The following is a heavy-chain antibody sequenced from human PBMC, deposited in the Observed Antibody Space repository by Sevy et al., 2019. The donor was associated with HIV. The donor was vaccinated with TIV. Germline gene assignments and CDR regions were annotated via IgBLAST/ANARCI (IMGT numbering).Heavy chain of an antibody. Sequence: SETLSLTCAVYGGSFSGYYWSWIRQPPGKGLEWIGEINHSGSTNYNPSLKSRVSISVDTSKNQFSLKLNSVTAADTAVYYCASGRGLRFSRYYFDYWGQGTLVTVSS. V-gene: IGHV4-34*01. CDR1: GGSFSGYY. D-gene: IGHD3-3*01. J-gene: IGHJ4*02. CDR3: ASGRGLRFSRYYFDY. CDR2: INHSGST.